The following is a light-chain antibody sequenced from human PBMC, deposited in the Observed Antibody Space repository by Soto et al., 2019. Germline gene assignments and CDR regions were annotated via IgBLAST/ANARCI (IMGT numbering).Light chain of an antibody. V-gene: IGLV1-44*01. J-gene: IGLJ3*02. CDR3: AAWDDSLKGWV. Sequence: QSVLTQPPSASGTPGQRVTISCSGSSSNIGSTVNWYQHLPGGAPKLLMYSNNQRPSWVPDRFSGSRSGTSASLAISGLQSEDEADYYCAAWDDSLKGWVFGGGTKLTVL. CDR1: SSNIGST. CDR2: SNN.